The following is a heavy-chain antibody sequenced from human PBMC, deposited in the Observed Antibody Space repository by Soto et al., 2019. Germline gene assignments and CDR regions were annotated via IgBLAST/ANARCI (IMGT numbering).Heavy chain of an antibody. V-gene: IGHV4-59*08. CDR3: ARRQLYCTNGVCYTGSAFDI. D-gene: IGHD2-8*01. CDR2: IYYSGST. CDR1: GGSISSYY. J-gene: IGHJ3*02. Sequence: SETLSLTCTVSGGSISSYYWSWIRQPPGKGLEWIGYIYYSGSTNYNPSLKSRVTISVDTSKNQFSLKLSSVTAADTAVYYCARRQLYCTNGVCYTGSAFDIWGQGTMVTVSS.